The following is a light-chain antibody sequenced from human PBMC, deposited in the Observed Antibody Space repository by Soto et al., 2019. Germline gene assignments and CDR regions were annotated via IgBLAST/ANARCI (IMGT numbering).Light chain of an antibody. Sequence: EVVRTHSPATVSVSPGEGVTLSCRASQTISNDLAWYQQKPGQAPRLLIYGASTRATGVPARFSGGGSGTEFTLTISSLQSEDFASYYCQQNNKWPPVTFGRGTNVDI. CDR2: GAS. V-gene: IGKV3-15*01. J-gene: IGKJ3*01. CDR3: QQNNKWPPVT. CDR1: QTISND.